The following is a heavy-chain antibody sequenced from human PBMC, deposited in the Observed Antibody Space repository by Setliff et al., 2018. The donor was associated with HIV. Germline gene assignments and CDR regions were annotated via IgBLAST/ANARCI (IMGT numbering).Heavy chain of an antibody. D-gene: IGHD6-19*01. V-gene: IGHV1-2*06. CDR3: ARNQGDSSGWYAGDY. CDR2: INPDSRGT. J-gene: IGHJ4*01. Sequence: GASVKVSCKTSGYAFSDYSIHWVRQAPGQGLEWVGRINPDSRGTNYAQTFQGRVTMTRDTSTNTVYMDLRNLRSEDTAVYYCARNQGDSSGWYAGDYWGHGTLVTVSS. CDR1: GYAFSDYS.